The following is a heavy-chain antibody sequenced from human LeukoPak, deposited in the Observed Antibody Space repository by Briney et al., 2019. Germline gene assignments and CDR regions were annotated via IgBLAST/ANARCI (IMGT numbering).Heavy chain of an antibody. V-gene: IGHV3-30*18. J-gene: IGHJ4*02. CDR1: GFTFSSYG. D-gene: IGHD4-17*01. CDR2: ISYDGSNK. CDR3: AKDLRVYGDYPLDY. Sequence: GGSLRLSCAASGFTFSSYGMHWVRQAPGMGLEWVAVISYDGSNKYYADSVKGRFTISRDNSKNTLYLQMNSLRAEDTAVYYCAKDLRVYGDYPLDYWGQGTLVTVSS.